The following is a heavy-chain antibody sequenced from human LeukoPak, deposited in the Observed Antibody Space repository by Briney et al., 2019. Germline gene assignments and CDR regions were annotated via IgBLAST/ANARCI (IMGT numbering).Heavy chain of an antibody. CDR2: IRGSGGST. CDR1: GFTFSSYA. J-gene: IGHJ4*02. V-gene: IGHV3-23*01. D-gene: IGHD2-2*01. Sequence: GGSLRLSCAASGFTFSSYAMSWVRQAPGKGLEGVSAIRGSGGSTYYADSVKGRFTISRDNSKNPLYLQMNSLRAEDTAVYYCAKVGYCSSTSCYAGKSFDYWGQGTLVTVSS. CDR3: AKVGYCSSTSCYAGKSFDY.